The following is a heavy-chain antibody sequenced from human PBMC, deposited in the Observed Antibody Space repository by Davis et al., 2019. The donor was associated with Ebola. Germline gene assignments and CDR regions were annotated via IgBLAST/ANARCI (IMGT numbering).Heavy chain of an antibody. CDR3: AREVAVTYFDY. D-gene: IGHD6-19*01. CDR1: GFTFSSYS. J-gene: IGHJ4*02. CDR2: ISSSTSYI. Sequence: GESLKISCAASGFTFSSYSMNWVRQAPGKGLEWVSSISSSTSYIYYADSVKGLFTISRDNAKNSLYLQMNSLRAEDTAVYYCAREVAVTYFDYWGQGTLVTVSS. V-gene: IGHV3-21*01.